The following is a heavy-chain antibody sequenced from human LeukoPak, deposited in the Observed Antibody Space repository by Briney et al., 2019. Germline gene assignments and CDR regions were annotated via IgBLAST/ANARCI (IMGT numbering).Heavy chain of an antibody. D-gene: IGHD2-15*01. J-gene: IGHJ6*04. V-gene: IGHV1-69*06. CDR2: IIPIFGTA. CDR3: AREDIVVKNYYYYGMDV. Sequence: SVKVSCKAAGGTFSSYAISWVRQAPGQGLEWMGGIIPIFGTANYAQKFQGRDTITADKSTSTAYMELSSLRSEDTAVYYCAREDIVVKNYYYYGMDVWGKGTTVTVSS. CDR1: GGTFSSYA.